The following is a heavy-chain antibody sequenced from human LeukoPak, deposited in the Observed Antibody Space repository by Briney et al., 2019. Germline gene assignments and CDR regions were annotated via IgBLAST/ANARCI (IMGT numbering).Heavy chain of an antibody. CDR2: INHSGST. CDR3: ARDGLVGYYDSSGYYSHFDL. Sequence: SETLSLTSAVYGGAFSDYYWSWIRQSPGKGLEWIGEINHSGSTNYNPSLKSRVIISVDSSKNQFSLKLSSVTAADTAVYYCARDGLVGYYDSSGYYSHFDLWGQGTQVTVSS. CDR1: GGAFSDYY. J-gene: IGHJ4*02. V-gene: IGHV4-34*01. D-gene: IGHD3-22*01.